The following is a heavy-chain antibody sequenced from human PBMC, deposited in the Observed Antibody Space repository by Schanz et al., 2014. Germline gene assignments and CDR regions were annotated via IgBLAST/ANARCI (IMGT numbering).Heavy chain of an antibody. D-gene: IGHD6-19*01. CDR1: GYTFTGYY. CDR2: IYPNNGGT. CDR3: ARGLVRHFDN. Sequence: QVQLVQSGAEVKKPGASVKVSCKASGYTFTGYYLHWVRQAPGHGLEWMGRIYPNNGGTDYAQKFQGRVTMTRETSISTAYMELSSLRSEDTAVYYCARGLVRHFDNWGQGTLVTVSS. J-gene: IGHJ4*02. V-gene: IGHV1-2*06.